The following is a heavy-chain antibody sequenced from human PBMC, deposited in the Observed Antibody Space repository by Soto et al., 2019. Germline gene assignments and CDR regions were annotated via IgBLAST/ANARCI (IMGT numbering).Heavy chain of an antibody. CDR1: GGSISSYY. CDR3: ARPTYYYDRTGPPAY. V-gene: IGHV4-59*01. Sequence: SETLSLTCTVSGGSISSYYWSWIRQPPGKGLEWIGYIYYTGSTNYNPSLKSRVTISVDTSKNHFSLKLSSVTAADTAVYYCARPTYYYDRTGPPAYWGQGTLVTVSS. J-gene: IGHJ4*02. CDR2: IYYTGST. D-gene: IGHD3-22*01.